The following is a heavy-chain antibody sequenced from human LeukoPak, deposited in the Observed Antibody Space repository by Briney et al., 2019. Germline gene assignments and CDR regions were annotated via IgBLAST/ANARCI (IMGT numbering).Heavy chain of an antibody. CDR1: GGSNSSGGYY. D-gene: IGHD6-13*01. V-gene: IGHV4-31*03. CDR2: IYYSGST. J-gene: IGHJ4*02. Sequence: SEPLSLTCTVSGGSNSSGGYYWSWIRQHPGKGLEWIGYIYYSGSTYYNPSLKSRVTISVDTYKNQFSLKLSSVTAADTAVYYCARDPGYSSSWFDYWGQGTLVTVSS. CDR3: ARDPGYSSSWFDY.